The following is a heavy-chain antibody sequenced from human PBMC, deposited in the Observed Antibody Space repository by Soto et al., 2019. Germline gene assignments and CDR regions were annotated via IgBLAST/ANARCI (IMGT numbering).Heavy chain of an antibody. CDR2: IIPIFGTA. CDR1: GGTFSSHA. V-gene: IGHV1-69*13. Sequence: SVKVSCKASGGTFSSHAISWVRQAPGQGLEWMGGIIPIFGTANYAQKFQGRVTITADESTSTAYMELSSLRSEDTAVYYCARDLGYCSSTSCETFDYWGQGTLVTVSS. J-gene: IGHJ4*02. CDR3: ARDLGYCSSTSCETFDY. D-gene: IGHD2-2*01.